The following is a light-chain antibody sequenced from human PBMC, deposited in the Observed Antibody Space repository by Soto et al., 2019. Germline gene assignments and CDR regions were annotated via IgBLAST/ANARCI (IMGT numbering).Light chain of an antibody. CDR3: QSYDSSTVV. CDR2: EDN. V-gene: IGLV6-57*04. J-gene: IGLJ2*01. CDR1: SGSIASNY. Sequence: NCMLTQPHSVSESPGKTVTISCTRSSGSIASNYVQWYQQRPGSAPTTVIYEDNQRPSGVPDRFSGSTDGSSNSASLTISGLQTEDEADYYCQSYDSSTVVFGGGTKVTVL.